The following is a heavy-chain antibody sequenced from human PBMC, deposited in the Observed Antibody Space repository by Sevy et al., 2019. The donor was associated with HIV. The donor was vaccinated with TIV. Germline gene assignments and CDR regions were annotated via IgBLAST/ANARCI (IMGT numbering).Heavy chain of an antibody. Sequence: SETLSLTCAVSGDTISTYYWSWIRQQPGKGLEWIAYMYYSGNNNYNPSVKSRVTISADTSANQFSLTLSSVSAADTAISYWVRDGEFPVVPSTFYAFDIWGQGTLVTVSS. CDR3: VRDGEFPVVPSTFYAFDI. J-gene: IGHJ3*02. CDR1: GDTISTYY. D-gene: IGHD2-2*01. CDR2: MYYSGNN. V-gene: IGHV4-59*12.